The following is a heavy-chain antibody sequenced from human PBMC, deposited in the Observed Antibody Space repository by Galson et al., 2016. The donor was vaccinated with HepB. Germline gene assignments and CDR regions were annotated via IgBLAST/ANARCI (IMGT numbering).Heavy chain of an antibody. D-gene: IGHD4-11*01. Sequence: QSGAEVKKPGESLKISCQGSGYSFASYWIGWVRQKPGEGLEWMGIIYALNSNTRYSPSFQGQVTISVDRSLSSAHLEWSSLKASDTAIYYCARHADYSNNVGNAFEMWGQGTLVTVSS. J-gene: IGHJ3*02. CDR1: GYSFASYW. CDR3: ARHADYSNNVGNAFEM. CDR2: IYALNSNT. V-gene: IGHV5-51*01.